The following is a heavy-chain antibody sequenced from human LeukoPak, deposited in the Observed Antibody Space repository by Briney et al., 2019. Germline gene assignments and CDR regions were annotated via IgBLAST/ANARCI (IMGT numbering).Heavy chain of an antibody. CDR1: GYSFTNYW. V-gene: IGHV5-51*01. CDR3: ARSGKGQQRYFDL. Sequence: GESLKISCKASGYSFTNYWIGWGRQMPGKGLEWMGSRYPDDSDTRYSPSFQGHVTISADTSISTSYLQWSSLEASDSAMYYCARSGKGQQRYFDLWGRGTLVTVSS. D-gene: IGHD4-23*01. J-gene: IGHJ2*01. CDR2: RYPDDSDT.